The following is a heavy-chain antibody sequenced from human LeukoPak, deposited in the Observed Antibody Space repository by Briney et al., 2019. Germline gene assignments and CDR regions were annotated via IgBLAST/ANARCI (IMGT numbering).Heavy chain of an antibody. V-gene: IGHV1-18*01. J-gene: IGHJ5*02. CDR3: ARVEYYGSYHNWFDP. D-gene: IGHD3-10*01. CDR2: ISAYNGNT. CDR1: GYTFTSYG. Sequence: ASVKVSCKASGYTFTSYGISWVRQAPGQGLEWMGWISAYNGNTNYAQKLQGRVTMTTDTSTSTAYMELRSLRSDDTAVYYCARVEYYGSYHNWFDPWDQGTLVTVSS.